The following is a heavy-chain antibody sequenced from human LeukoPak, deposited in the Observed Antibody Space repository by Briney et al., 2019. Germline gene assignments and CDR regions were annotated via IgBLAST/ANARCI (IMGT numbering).Heavy chain of an antibody. V-gene: IGHV4-39*01. CDR2: IYYSGAT. J-gene: IGHJ4*02. Sequence: PSETLSLTCAVYGGSFSGYYWGWIRQPPGKGLEWIGSIYYSGATYYNSSLKSRVTISVDTSKNQFSLKLISVTAADTAVYYCARLVGSAWHDDCWGQGTLVTVSS. D-gene: IGHD6-19*01. CDR1: GGSFSGYY. CDR3: ARLVGSAWHDDC.